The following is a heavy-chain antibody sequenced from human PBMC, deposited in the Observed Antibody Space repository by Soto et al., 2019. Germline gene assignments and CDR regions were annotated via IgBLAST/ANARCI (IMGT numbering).Heavy chain of an antibody. J-gene: IGHJ6*02. Sequence: SETLSLTCTVSGGSISSYYWSWIRQPPGKGLEWIGYIYYSGSTYYNPSLKSQVTISVDTSKNQFSLKLSSVTAADTAVYYCARDGRYYYGSGIFYGMDVWGQGTTVTVSS. V-gene: IGHV4-59*12. D-gene: IGHD3-10*01. CDR2: IYYSGST. CDR1: GGSISSYY. CDR3: ARDGRYYYGSGIFYGMDV.